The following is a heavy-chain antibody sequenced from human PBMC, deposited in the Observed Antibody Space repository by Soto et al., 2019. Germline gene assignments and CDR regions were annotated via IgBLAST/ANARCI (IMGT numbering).Heavy chain of an antibody. J-gene: IGHJ4*02. CDR3: ARGGYDFWSGYPFDY. D-gene: IGHD3-3*01. CDR1: GGSISRYY. Sequence: SETLSVTCTVSGGSISRYYWSWIRQPPGKGLEWIGNIYYSGSTNHNPSLKSRVTISVDRSKNQFSLKLSSVTAADTAVYYCARGGYDFWSGYPFDYWGQGTLVTVSS. V-gene: IGHV4-59*08. CDR2: IYYSGST.